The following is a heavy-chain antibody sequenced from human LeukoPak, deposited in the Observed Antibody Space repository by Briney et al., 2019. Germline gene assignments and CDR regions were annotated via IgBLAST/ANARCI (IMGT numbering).Heavy chain of an antibody. V-gene: IGHV3-9*01. CDR1: GFTFDDYA. Sequence: GGSLRLSCAASGFTFDDYAMHWVRQAPGKGLEWVSGISWNSGSIGYADSVKGRFTISRDNAKNSLYLQMNSLRAEDTALYYCAKDRSGSYSNWFDPWGQGTLVTVSS. J-gene: IGHJ5*02. CDR2: ISWNSGSI. CDR3: AKDRSGSYSNWFDP. D-gene: IGHD1-26*01.